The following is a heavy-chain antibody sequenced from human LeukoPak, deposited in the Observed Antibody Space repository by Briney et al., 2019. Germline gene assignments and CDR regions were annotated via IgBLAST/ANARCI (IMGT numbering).Heavy chain of an antibody. V-gene: IGHV4-4*02. Sequence: NPSETLSLTCAVSGGSISSSNWWSWVRQPPGKGLEWIGEIYHSGSTNYNPSLKSRVTISVDKSKNQFSLKLSSVTAADTAVYYCASSGYSYGPHYFDYWGQGTLVTVSS. D-gene: IGHD5-18*01. CDR2: IYHSGST. CDR3: ASSGYSYGPHYFDY. J-gene: IGHJ4*02. CDR1: GGSISSSNW.